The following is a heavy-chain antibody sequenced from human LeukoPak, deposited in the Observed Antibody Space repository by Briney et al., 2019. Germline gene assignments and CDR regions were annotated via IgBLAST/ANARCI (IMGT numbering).Heavy chain of an antibody. CDR1: GYTFIDYF. Sequence: KPGASVKVSCKASGYTFIDYFIYWVRQAPGQGLEWVGRINPNIGGTKYAQKFQGRVTMTRDTSISTAYMELTRLRSDDTAVYYCARGSATWYFDYWGQGTLVTVSS. CDR2: INPNIGGT. V-gene: IGHV1-2*06. CDR3: ARGSATWYFDY. J-gene: IGHJ4*02.